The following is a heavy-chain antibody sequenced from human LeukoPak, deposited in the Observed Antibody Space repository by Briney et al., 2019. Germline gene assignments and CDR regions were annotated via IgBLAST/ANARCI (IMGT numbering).Heavy chain of an antibody. D-gene: IGHD5-12*01. V-gene: IGHV3-23*01. J-gene: IGHJ4*02. Sequence: GGSLRLSCAASGFTFSSSSISWVRQAPGKGPEWVSAITDAVGSTHYADSVKGRFTISSDNSKNTVYLQMNSLRPEDMAVYYCAKEIFSGLLYIDYWGQGTLVTVSS. CDR1: GFTFSSSS. CDR3: AKEIFSGLLYIDY. CDR2: ITDAVGST.